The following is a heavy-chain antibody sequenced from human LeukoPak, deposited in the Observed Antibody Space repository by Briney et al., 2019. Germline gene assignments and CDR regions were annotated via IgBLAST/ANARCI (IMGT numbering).Heavy chain of an antibody. CDR1: GYRFSDYW. V-gene: IGHV5-51*01. J-gene: IGHJ4*02. D-gene: IGHD3-22*01. Sequence: GESLKISCEGSGYRFSDYWIGWVRQMPDKGLEWMGIIYIGDSGTRYSPSFQGQVTISADKSISTAYLQWSSLRASDTAMYYCARLVPSYDSNGYFDYWGQGTLVTVSS. CDR3: ARLVPSYDSNGYFDY. CDR2: IYIGDSGT.